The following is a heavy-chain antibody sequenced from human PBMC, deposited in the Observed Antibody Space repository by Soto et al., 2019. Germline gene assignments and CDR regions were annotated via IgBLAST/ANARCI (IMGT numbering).Heavy chain of an antibody. J-gene: IGHJ4*02. Sequence: PGGSLRLSCAASGINFKSSVMNWVRQAPGKGLEWVSTISGSGTGTYYAESVKGRFTISRDNSRNTLFLQMNSLRVEDTAIYYCAKLSAYSSGYFWGPGTLVTVYS. CDR2: ISGSGTGT. CDR1: GINFKSSV. CDR3: AKLSAYSSGYF. V-gene: IGHV3-23*01. D-gene: IGHD5-18*01.